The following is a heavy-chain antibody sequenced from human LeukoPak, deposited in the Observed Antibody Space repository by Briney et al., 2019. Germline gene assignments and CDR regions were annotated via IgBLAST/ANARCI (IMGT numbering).Heavy chain of an antibody. D-gene: IGHD3-3*01. Sequence: PGGSLRLSCATSGFAFDNYWMTWVRQAPGKGLEWVANINQGGGETYYVASVKGRFTVSRDNAKNSLFLQMDSLRVEDTAVYYCAKDGYDGNGMDVWGQGTTVTVSS. J-gene: IGHJ6*02. CDR3: AKDGYDGNGMDV. V-gene: IGHV3-7*04. CDR2: INQGGGET. CDR1: GFAFDNYW.